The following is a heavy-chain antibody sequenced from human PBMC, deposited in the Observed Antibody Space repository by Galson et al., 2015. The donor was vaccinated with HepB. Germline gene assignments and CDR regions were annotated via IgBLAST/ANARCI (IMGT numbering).Heavy chain of an antibody. D-gene: IGHD3-10*01. Sequence: SVKVSCKASGYTFTSYDINWVRQATGQGLEWMGWMNPNSGNTGYAQKFQGRVTMTRNTSISTAYMELSSLRSEDTAVYYCARGLYGSGHRGGGFDYYYYMDVWGKGTTVTVSS. CDR1: GYTFTSYD. V-gene: IGHV1-8*01. J-gene: IGHJ6*03. CDR3: ARGLYGSGHRGGGFDYYYYMDV. CDR2: MNPNSGNT.